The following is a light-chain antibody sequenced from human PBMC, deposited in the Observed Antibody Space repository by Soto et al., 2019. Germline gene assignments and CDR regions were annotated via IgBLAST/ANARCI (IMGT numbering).Light chain of an antibody. Sequence: SYELTQPPSVSVAPGQTARITCGGASIGGKSVHWYLQKPGQAPVVVVYHDSDRPSGIPERFSGSNSGNTATLTISRVEAGDEAVYSCQVWDNNSDHVVFGGGTKLTVL. CDR3: QVWDNNSDHVV. CDR2: HDS. V-gene: IGLV3-21*02. CDR1: SIGGKS. J-gene: IGLJ2*01.